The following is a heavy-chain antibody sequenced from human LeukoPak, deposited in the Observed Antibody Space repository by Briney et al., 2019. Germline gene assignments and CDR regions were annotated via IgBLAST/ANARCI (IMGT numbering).Heavy chain of an antibody. V-gene: IGHV3-9*01. D-gene: IGHD5-18*01. CDR3: TKDSVAMVTTSDY. J-gene: IGHJ4*02. CDR1: GFTFHDYA. Sequence: PGGSLRLSCAASGFTFHDYAMYWVRQAPGKGLEWVSGISWNSGIIGYADSVKGRFTTSRDNAKNSLYLQMNSLRPEDTALYYCTKDSVAMVTTSDYWGQGTLVTVSS. CDR2: ISWNSGII.